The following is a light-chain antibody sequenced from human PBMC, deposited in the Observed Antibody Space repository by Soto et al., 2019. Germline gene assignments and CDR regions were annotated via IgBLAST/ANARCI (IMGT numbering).Light chain of an antibody. CDR1: EGINNY. CDR3: QQYNSQWT. Sequence: DIQITQSPSSLSASIGDRVTITCRATEGINNYLAWFQQKPGKVPKLLIYAASTLQSGVPSRFRGSGSGTHFTLTISSLQPDDVATYYCQQYNSQWTFGQGTKVDI. J-gene: IGKJ1*01. V-gene: IGKV1-27*01. CDR2: AAS.